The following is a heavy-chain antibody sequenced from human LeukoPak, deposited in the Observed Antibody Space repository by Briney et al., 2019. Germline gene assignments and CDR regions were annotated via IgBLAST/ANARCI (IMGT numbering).Heavy chain of an antibody. CDR2: IYHSGST. D-gene: IGHD2-15*01. Sequence: SETLSLTCTVSGYSISSGYYWGWIRPPPGKGLEWIASIYHSGSTYYNPSLKSRVNMSVDTSKNQFSLNLSSVTAADTAVYHCARLLAGCPGGRCRAHFDYWGQGTLVTVSS. J-gene: IGHJ4*02. CDR1: GYSISSGYY. V-gene: IGHV4-38-2*02. CDR3: ARLLAGCPGGRCRAHFDY.